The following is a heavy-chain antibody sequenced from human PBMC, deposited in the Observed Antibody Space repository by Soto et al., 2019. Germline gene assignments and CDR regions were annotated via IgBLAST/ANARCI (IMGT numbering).Heavy chain of an antibody. CDR3: AKDQGVVTPFDY. Sequence: GGSLRLSCAASRFTFSSYGMHWVRQAPGKGLEWVAVITNDGSHEYYAVSVKGRFTISRDNSKNTLYLQMNSLRVEDTAVYYCAKDQGVVTPFDYWGQGTLVTVSS. CDR2: ITNDGSHE. V-gene: IGHV3-30*18. D-gene: IGHD3-22*01. CDR1: RFTFSSYG. J-gene: IGHJ4*02.